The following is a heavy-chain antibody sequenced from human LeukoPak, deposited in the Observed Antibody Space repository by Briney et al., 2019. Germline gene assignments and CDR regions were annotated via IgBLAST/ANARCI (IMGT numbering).Heavy chain of an antibody. CDR3: ARDPGAHCSSTSCWAFDI. CDR2: IIPILGIA. V-gene: IGHV1-69*04. J-gene: IGHJ3*02. D-gene: IGHD2-2*01. CDR1: GGTFSRYA. Sequence: SVKVSCKASGGTFSRYAIGWVRQAPGQGLEWMGRIIPILGIANYAQKFQGRVTITADKSTSTAYMELSSLRSEDTAVYYCARDPGAHCSSTSCWAFDIWGQGTMVTVSS.